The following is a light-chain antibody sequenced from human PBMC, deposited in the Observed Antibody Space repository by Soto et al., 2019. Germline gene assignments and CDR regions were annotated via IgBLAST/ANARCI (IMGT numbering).Light chain of an antibody. CDR3: QSYDSSLSVEV. CDR2: GNS. CDR1: SSNIGAVYD. Sequence: QSVLTQPPSVSGAPGQRITISCTGSSSNIGAVYDVHWYQQLPGTAPKLLIYGNSNRPSGVPDRFSGSKSGTSASLAITGLQAEDEADYYCQSYDSSLSVEVFGGGTELTVL. J-gene: IGLJ2*01. V-gene: IGLV1-40*01.